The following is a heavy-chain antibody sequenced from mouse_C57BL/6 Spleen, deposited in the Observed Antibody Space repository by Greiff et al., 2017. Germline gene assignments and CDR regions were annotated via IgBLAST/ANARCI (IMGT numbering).Heavy chain of an antibody. CDR2: IYPSDSET. CDR1: GYTFTSYW. CDR3: AREGLRYPIDY. D-gene: IGHD1-1*01. J-gene: IGHJ2*01. V-gene: IGHV1-61*01. Sequence: QVQLQQSGAELVRPGSSVKLSCKASGYTFTSYWMDWVKQRPGQGLEWIGNIYPSDSETHYNQKFKDKATLTVDKSSSTAYMQLSSLTSEDSAVYYCAREGLRYPIDYWGQGTTLTVSS.